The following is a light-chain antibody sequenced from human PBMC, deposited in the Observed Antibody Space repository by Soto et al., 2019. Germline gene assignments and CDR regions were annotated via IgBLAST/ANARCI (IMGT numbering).Light chain of an antibody. CDR3: QQYGSSPPFT. CDR2: GAS. Sequence: EIVVTQSPGTLSLSPGERATLSCRASLSVSSSYLAWYQQKPGQAPRLLIYGASSRPTGIPDRFSGSGSGTDFTLPISRLEPEDFAAYYCQQYGSSPPFTFGPGTKVDIK. V-gene: IGKV3-20*01. CDR1: LSVSSSY. J-gene: IGKJ3*01.